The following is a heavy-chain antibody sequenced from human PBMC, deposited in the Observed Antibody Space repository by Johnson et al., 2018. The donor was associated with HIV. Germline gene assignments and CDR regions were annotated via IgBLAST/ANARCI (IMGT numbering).Heavy chain of an antibody. CDR3: AREYSSGWPSDAFDI. V-gene: IGHV3-30*02. CDR1: GFTFSSYG. Sequence: QVQLVGSWGGVVQPGGSLRLSCAASGFTFSSYGMHWVRQAPGKGLEWVAFIRYDGSNEYYADSVKGRFTISRDNSKNTLYLQINSLRAEDTAVYYCAREYSSGWPSDAFDIWGQGTMVTVSS. CDR2: IRYDGSNE. D-gene: IGHD6-19*01. J-gene: IGHJ3*02.